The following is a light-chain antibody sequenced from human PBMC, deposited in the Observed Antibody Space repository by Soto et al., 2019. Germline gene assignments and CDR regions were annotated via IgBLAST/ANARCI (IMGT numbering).Light chain of an antibody. J-gene: IGKJ1*01. CDR3: QQNDDSLWT. CDR1: QGVSSSY. V-gene: IGKV3-20*01. Sequence: EIVLTQSPGTLSLSPGERATLSCRASQGVSSSYLAWYQQKPGQAPRLLIYAASTRATGIPVRFSGSGSETEFTLTIRSLQSEDFAVYFCQQNDDSLWTFGQGTKVDIK. CDR2: AAS.